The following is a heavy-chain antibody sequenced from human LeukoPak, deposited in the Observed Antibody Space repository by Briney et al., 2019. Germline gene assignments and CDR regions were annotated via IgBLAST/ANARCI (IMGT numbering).Heavy chain of an antibody. CDR1: VGSVSGGSSY. V-gene: IGHV4-61*01. J-gene: IGHJ5*02. D-gene: IGHD2-15*01. CDR3: SSDVGYAQAFDP. CDR2: IYYSEST. Sequence: SGTLSLTCTVSVGSVSGGSSYWSWIRQPPGEGLEWIGYIYYSESTNYNPSLTSRVTISVDTSTNQFSLKLSSVTAADTAVYYCSSDVGYAQAFDPWGQGTLVTVSS.